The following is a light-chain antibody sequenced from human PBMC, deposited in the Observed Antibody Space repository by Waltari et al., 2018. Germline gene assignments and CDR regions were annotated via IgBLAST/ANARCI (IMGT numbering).Light chain of an antibody. Sequence: QSALTQPPSVSGSPGQSVTISCTGISTDVGVYDRVSWYQQSPGPAPKLMISDVSNRPSGVPDRFAGSKSGNTASLTISGLQAEDEADYYCNVYAGSSTLGVFGGGTKLTVL. CDR3: NVYAGSSTLGV. CDR2: DVS. V-gene: IGLV2-18*01. J-gene: IGLJ3*02. CDR1: STDVGVYDR.